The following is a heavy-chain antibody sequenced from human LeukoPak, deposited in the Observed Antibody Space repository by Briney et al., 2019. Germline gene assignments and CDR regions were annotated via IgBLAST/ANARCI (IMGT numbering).Heavy chain of an antibody. CDR2: ISGSGGST. D-gene: IGHD1-26*01. V-gene: IGHV3-23*01. J-gene: IGHJ4*02. CDR1: GFTFSSYA. CDR3: AKGGSGNFPFDY. Sequence: GGSLRLSCAASGFTFSSYAMSWVRQAPGKGLEWDSAISGSGGSTYYADSVKGRFTISRDNSKNTLYLQMNSLRAEDTAAYYCAKGGSGNFPFDYWGQGTLVTVSS.